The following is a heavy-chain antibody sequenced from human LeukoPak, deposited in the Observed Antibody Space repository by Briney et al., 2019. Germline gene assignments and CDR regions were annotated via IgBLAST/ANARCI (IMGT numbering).Heavy chain of an antibody. V-gene: IGHV3-23*01. D-gene: IGHD2-2*02. CDR1: GFTFSSYA. J-gene: IGHJ4*02. Sequence: GSLRLSCAASGFTFSSYAMSWVRQAPGKGLEWVSAISGSGGSTYYADSVKGRFTISRDNSKNTLYLQMNSLRAEDTAVYYCAKDGDYCSSTSCYNYFDYWGQGTLVTVSS. CDR3: AKDGDYCSSTSCYNYFDY. CDR2: ISGSGGST.